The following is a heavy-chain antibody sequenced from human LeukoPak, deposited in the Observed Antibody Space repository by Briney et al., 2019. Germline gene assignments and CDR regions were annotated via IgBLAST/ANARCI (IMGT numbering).Heavy chain of an antibody. D-gene: IGHD3-22*01. J-gene: IGHJ4*02. CDR3: ARQYYYDSSGLDY. V-gene: IGHV1-2*04. CDR2: INPNSGGT. CDR1: GYTFTGYY. Sequence: GASVKVSCKASGYTFTGYYMHWVRQAPGQGLEWMGWINPNSGGTNYAQKFQGWVTMTRDTSISTAYMELSRLRSDDTAVYYCARQYYYDSSGLDYWGQGTLVTVSS.